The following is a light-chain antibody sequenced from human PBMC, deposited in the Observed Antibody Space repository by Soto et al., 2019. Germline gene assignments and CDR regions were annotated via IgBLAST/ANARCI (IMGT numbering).Light chain of an antibody. J-gene: IGKJ3*01. V-gene: IGKV3-20*01. CDR2: GAS. CDR3: QQYGRSPFT. CDR1: QSVSSSY. Sequence: EIVLTQSPGTLSLSPGDRATLSCRASQSVSSSYLAWYQQKPGQAPRLLIYGASSRATGIPGRFSGSGSGTDFTLTISRLEPEDFAVYYCQQYGRSPFTFGRGTKVDIK.